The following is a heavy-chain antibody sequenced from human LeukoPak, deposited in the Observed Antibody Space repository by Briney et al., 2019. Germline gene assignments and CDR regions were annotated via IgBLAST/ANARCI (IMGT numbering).Heavy chain of an antibody. J-gene: IGHJ4*02. CDR1: GFTFSSYW. Sequence: GGFLRLSCAASGFTFSSYWMTWVRQAPGKGLEWVANIKQDGSVKYYVGSVKGRFTISRDNAKNSLYLQMNSLRAEDTAMYYCAKEEWYSFDNWGQGYLVTVSS. CDR3: AKEEWYSFDN. V-gene: IGHV3-7*01. CDR2: IKQDGSVK. D-gene: IGHD1-1*01.